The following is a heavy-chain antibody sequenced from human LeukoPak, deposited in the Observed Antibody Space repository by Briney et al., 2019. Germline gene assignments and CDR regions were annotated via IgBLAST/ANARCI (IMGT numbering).Heavy chain of an antibody. V-gene: IGHV4-59*01. CDR1: GGSISSYY. D-gene: IGHD6-6*01. J-gene: IGHJ3*02. Sequence: SVTLSLTCTVSGGSISSYYCSWIRQPPGKGLEWIGYVYYSGSTNYNPSLKSRVTISADTSKNQFSLKLSSVTAADTAVYYCARGLHSRSSGRRFDVFEIWGQGTMVTVSS. CDR3: ARGLHSRSSGRRFDVFEI. CDR2: VYYSGST.